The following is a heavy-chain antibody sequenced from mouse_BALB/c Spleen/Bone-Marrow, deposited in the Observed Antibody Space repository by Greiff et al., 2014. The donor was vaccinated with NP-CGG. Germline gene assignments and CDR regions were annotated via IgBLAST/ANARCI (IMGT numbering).Heavy chain of an antibody. CDR2: IYPGNSDT. Sequence: VQLQQSGTVLARPGAAVKMSCKASGYTFSNYWMHWVKQRPGQGLEWIGTIYPGNSDTTYNQNFKGKAKLTAVTSTSTAYMELSSLKNEDSAVYYCTTLARNNFDYWGQGTTLTVSS. CDR1: GYTFSNYW. CDR3: TTLARNNFDY. V-gene: IGHV1-5*01. J-gene: IGHJ2*01. D-gene: IGHD3-1*01.